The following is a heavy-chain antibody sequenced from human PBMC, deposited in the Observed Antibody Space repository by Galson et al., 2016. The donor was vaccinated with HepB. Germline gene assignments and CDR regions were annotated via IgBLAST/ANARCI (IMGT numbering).Heavy chain of an antibody. CDR1: GYTFTSYY. Sequence: SCKASGYTFTSYYMHWVRQAPGQGPEWMGIINPSGGSTSYAQKFQGRVTVTRDTSTSTVYMELSSLRSEDTTVYYCARGTGTGGYFDYWGQGTLVTVSS. D-gene: IGHD3/OR15-3a*01. V-gene: IGHV1-46*01. CDR3: ARGTGTGGYFDY. J-gene: IGHJ4*02. CDR2: INPSGGST.